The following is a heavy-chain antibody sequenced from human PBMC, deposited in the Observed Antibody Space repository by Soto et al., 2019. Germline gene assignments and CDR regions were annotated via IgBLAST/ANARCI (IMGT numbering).Heavy chain of an antibody. D-gene: IGHD2-15*01. J-gene: IGHJ4*02. CDR3: ARAGYCSGGSCYADFDY. V-gene: IGHV1-69*02. CDR1: GGTFSSYT. Sequence: QVQLVQSGAEVKKPGSSVKVSCKASGGTFSSYTISWVRQAPGQGLEWMGRIIPILGIANYAQKFQGRVTITADKSASTAYMELSSLRSEDTAVYYCARAGYCSGGSCYADFDYWGQGILVTDSS. CDR2: IIPILGIA.